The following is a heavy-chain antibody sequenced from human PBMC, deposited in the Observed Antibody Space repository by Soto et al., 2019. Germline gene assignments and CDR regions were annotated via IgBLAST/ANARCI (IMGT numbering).Heavy chain of an antibody. CDR2: ISRDGSHK. CDR1: GFSFRNYA. Sequence: PGGSLRLSCAASGFSFRNYAIHWVRQAPGKGLEWVAVISRDGSHKYYLDSVKGRFTISRDNSKDTVNLLMNSLGDDDSAMYYCARSRNSAVADSFDFWGQGTLVTV. J-gene: IGHJ4*02. V-gene: IGHV3-30*04. D-gene: IGHD1-26*01. CDR3: ARSRNSAVADSFDF.